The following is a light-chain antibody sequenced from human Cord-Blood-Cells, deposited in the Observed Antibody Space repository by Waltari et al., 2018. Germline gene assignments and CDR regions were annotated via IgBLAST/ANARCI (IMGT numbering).Light chain of an antibody. Sequence: SYELPQPPSVSVSLGQMARITCSGEALPKKYAYWYQQKPGQFPVLGIYKDSERPSGTPERFSGSSSGTIVTLTISGVQAEDEADYYCLSADSSCTYPSDVFGTGTKVTVL. CDR2: KDS. V-gene: IGLV3-16*01. CDR3: LSADSSCTYPSDV. CDR1: ALPKKY. J-gene: IGLJ1*01.